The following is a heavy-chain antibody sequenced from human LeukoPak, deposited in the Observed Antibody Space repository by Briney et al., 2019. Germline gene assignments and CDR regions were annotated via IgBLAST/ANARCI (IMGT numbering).Heavy chain of an antibody. D-gene: IGHD3-10*01. CDR1: GGSLSGCY. CDR2: INDSGST. CDR3: AKSNGYGLVDI. J-gene: IGHJ3*02. Sequence: SETLSLTCAVYGGSLSGCYWSWIRQSPGKGLEWIGEINDSGSTNYNPSLKSRVTISVDTSRNQFSLKLTSVTAADTAVYYCAKSNGYGLVDIWGQGTMVTVSS. V-gene: IGHV4-34*01.